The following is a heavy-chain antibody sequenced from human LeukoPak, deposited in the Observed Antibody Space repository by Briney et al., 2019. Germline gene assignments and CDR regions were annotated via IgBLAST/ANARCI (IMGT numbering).Heavy chain of an antibody. D-gene: IGHD3-3*01. CDR3: ARDQGVVLGYFDL. J-gene: IGHJ2*01. Sequence: SETLSLTCTVSGGSISSYYWSWIRQPPGKGLEWIGYIYYSGSTYYNPSLKSRVTISVDTSKNQFSLKLSSVTAADTAVYYCARDQGVVLGYFDLWGRGTLVTVSS. V-gene: IGHV4-59*12. CDR2: IYYSGST. CDR1: GGSISSYY.